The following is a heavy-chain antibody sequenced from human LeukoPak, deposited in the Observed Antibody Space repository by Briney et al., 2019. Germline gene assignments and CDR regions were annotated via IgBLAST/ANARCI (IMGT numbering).Heavy chain of an antibody. J-gene: IGHJ4*02. D-gene: IGHD3-10*01. CDR1: GFAFSTYA. CDR2: ISHDGNDR. CDR3: SRRGGPSHFDY. Sequence: GGSLRLSCAASGFAFSTYAMHWVRQAPGKGLEWVAVISHDGNDRYYEDSVKGRFTISRDNSKSTLYLQMNSLRAEDTAMYYCSRRGGPSHFDYWGQGILVTVSS. V-gene: IGHV3-30*04.